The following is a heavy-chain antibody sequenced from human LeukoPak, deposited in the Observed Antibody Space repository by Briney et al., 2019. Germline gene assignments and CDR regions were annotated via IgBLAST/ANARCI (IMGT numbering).Heavy chain of an antibody. V-gene: IGHV4-59*04. CDR2: LYHGDSV. CDR3: ARQHDSYYYYYIDV. Sequence: ASETLSLTCTVSGGYISSYYWSWIRQPPEKGLEWIGSLYHGDSVYYNTALESRVSMSVDTPKNQFSLKLSFVTAADTAVYYCARQHDSYYYYYIDVWGSGTTVTVSS. D-gene: IGHD1-1*01. J-gene: IGHJ6*03. CDR1: GGYISSYY.